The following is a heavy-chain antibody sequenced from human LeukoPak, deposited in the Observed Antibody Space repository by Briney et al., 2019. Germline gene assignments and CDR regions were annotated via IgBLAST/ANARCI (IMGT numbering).Heavy chain of an antibody. CDR3: ARGLRIAARRGPRFDP. J-gene: IGHJ5*02. V-gene: IGHV4-34*01. D-gene: IGHD6-6*01. CDR1: GGSFSGYY. CDR2: INHSGST. Sequence: NPSETLSLTCAVYGGSFSGYYWSWIRQPPGKGLEWIGEINHSGSTNYNPSLKSRVTISVDTSKNQFSLKLSSVTAADTAVYYCARGLRIAARRGPRFDPWGQGTLVTVSS.